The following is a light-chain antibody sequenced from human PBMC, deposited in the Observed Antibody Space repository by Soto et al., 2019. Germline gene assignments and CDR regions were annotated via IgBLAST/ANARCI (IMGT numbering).Light chain of an antibody. V-gene: IGLV4-69*01. CDR3: QTWGTGVV. CDR2: LNSDGSH. Sequence: QTVVTQSPSASASLGASVKLTCTLSSGHSSYAIAWHQQQPEKGPRYLMKLNSDGSHSKGDGIPDRFSGSSSGAERYLTISSLQSEDEVDYYCQTWGTGVVFGGGTKLTVL. J-gene: IGLJ2*01. CDR1: SGHSSYA.